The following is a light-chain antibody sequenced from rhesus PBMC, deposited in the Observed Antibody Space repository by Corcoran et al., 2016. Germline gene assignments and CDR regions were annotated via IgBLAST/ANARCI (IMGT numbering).Light chain of an antibody. CDR3: RQYNSLPRT. J-gene: IGKJ1*01. V-gene: IGKV1-32*05. CDR1: QGINNY. CDR2: FAT. Sequence: DIQMTQSPSSLSASVVDRVTITCRASQGINNYLSWYQQKPGKAPKLLNYFATRFESGVPSRFSGIGSGTAFTLTIRSLQPEDFATYFCRQYNSLPRTFGQGTKVEVK.